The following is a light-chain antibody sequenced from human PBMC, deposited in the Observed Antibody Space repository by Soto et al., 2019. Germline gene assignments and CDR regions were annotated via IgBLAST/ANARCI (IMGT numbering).Light chain of an antibody. V-gene: IGKV1-5*01. CDR3: QQFNSL. CDR2: DAS. J-gene: IGKJ5*01. Sequence: IQLTQSPSSLSASVGDSVTITCRASQSISSWLAWYQQKPGKAPKLLIYDASSLESGVPSRFSGSGSATEFTLTISSLQPDDFATYYCQQFNSLFGQGTRLEIK. CDR1: QSISSW.